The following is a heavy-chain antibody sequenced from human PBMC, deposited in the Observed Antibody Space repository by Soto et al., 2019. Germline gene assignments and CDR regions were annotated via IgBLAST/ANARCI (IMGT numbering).Heavy chain of an antibody. J-gene: IGHJ3*02. CDR1: GGTFSSYA. CDR2: IIPIFGTA. CDR3: ARQAGVTMIVVVIGAFDI. D-gene: IGHD3-22*01. Sequence: SVKVSFKASGGTFSSYAISWVRQAPGQGLEWMGGIIPIFGTANYAQKFQGRVTITADESTSTAYMELSSLRSEDTAVYYCARQAGVTMIVVVIGAFDIWGQGTMVTVS. V-gene: IGHV1-69*13.